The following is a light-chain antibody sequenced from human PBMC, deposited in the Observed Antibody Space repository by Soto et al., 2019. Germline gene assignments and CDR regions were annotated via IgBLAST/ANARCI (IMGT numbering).Light chain of an antibody. CDR1: QGISNY. CDR3: QQYNSYST. CDR2: DAS. Sequence: PSSLSASVGDRVTITCRASQGISNYLAWYQQKPGKAPKLLIYDASSLESGVPSRFSGSGSGTEFTLTISSLQPEDFASYYCQQYNSYSTFGQGTKVDIK. J-gene: IGKJ1*01. V-gene: IGKV1-13*02.